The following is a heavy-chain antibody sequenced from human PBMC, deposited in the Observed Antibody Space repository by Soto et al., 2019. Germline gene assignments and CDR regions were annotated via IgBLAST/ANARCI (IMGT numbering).Heavy chain of an antibody. CDR1: GFTFSSYG. J-gene: IGHJ4*02. D-gene: IGHD3-3*01. CDR3: AKDSVRDFWSGYYYFDY. CDR2: ISYDGSNK. V-gene: IGHV3-30*18. Sequence: GGSLRLSCAASGFTFSSYGMHWVRQAPGKGLEWVAVISYDGSNKYYADSVKGRFTISRDNSKNTLYLQMNSLRAEDTAVYYCAKDSVRDFWSGYYYFDYWGQGTLVTVSS.